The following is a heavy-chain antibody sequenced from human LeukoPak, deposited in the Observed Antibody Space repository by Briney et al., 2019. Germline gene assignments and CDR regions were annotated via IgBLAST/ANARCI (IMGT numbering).Heavy chain of an antibody. V-gene: IGHV4-4*07. J-gene: IGHJ5*02. CDR2: IYTSGST. Sequence: SETLSLTCTVSGGSISSYYWSWIRQPAGKGLEWIGRIYTSGSTNYNPSLKSRVTMSVDTSKNQFSLKLSSVTAADTAVYCCASEGYGSGSYYSAAWFDPWGQGTLVTVSS. CDR1: GGSISSYY. CDR3: ASEGYGSGSYYSAAWFDP. D-gene: IGHD3-10*01.